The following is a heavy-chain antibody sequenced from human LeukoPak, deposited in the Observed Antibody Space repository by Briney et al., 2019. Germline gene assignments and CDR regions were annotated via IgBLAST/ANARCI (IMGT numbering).Heavy chain of an antibody. J-gene: IGHJ3*02. Sequence: GGSLRLSCAASGFTFSSYSMNWVRQAPGKGLEWVSSISSSSSYIYYADSVKGRFTISRDNAKNSLYLQMNSLRAEDTAVYYCAREMRRYGSGGSCYGAAFDIWGQGTMVTVSS. CDR1: GFTFSSYS. V-gene: IGHV3-21*01. CDR3: AREMRRYGSGGSCYGAAFDI. CDR2: ISSSSSYI. D-gene: IGHD2-15*01.